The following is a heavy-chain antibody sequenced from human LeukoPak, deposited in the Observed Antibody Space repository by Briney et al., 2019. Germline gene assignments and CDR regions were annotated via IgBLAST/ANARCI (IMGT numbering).Heavy chain of an antibody. CDR2: IKQDGSEK. J-gene: IGHJ6*02. Sequence: PGGSLRLSCAASGFTFSSYWMSWVRQAPGKGLEWVANIKQDGSEKYYVDSVKGRFTISRDNAKNSLYLQMNSLRAEDTAVYYCARVFIPLWGDYYYGMDVWGQGTTVTVSS. D-gene: IGHD3-16*01. V-gene: IGHV3-7*03. CDR1: GFTFSSYW. CDR3: ARVFIPLWGDYYYGMDV.